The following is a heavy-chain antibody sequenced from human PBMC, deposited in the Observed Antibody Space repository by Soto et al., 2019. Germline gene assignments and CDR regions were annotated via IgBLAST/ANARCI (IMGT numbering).Heavy chain of an antibody. CDR2: ISAYNGNT. CDR1: GYTFTTYG. V-gene: IGHV1-18*01. CDR3: ARGPTDYYDNSGNYFLDY. Sequence: QVQLVQSGAEVKKPGASVKVSCKASGYTFTTYGMSWVRQAPGQGLDWLGRISAYNGNTKYAERLQGRVTMTTNTTTSTAYMELRSLTSDDTAVYYCARGPTDYYDNSGNYFLDYWGQVPLVTVSS. D-gene: IGHD3-22*01. J-gene: IGHJ4*02.